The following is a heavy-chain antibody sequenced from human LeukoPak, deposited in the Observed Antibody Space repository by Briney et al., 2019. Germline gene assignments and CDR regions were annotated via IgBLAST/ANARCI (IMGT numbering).Heavy chain of an antibody. D-gene: IGHD3-22*01. Sequence: GSLRLSCTVSGFTVSSNSMSWVRQAPGKGLEWVSAISVSGGSTYYADSVKGRFTISRDNSKNTLYLQMNSLRVEDTAVYYCAKDARITMIGVVRGARPYYFDYWGQGTLVTVSS. CDR2: ISVSGGST. CDR3: AKDARITMIGVVRGARPYYFDY. V-gene: IGHV3-23*01. J-gene: IGHJ4*02. CDR1: GFTVSSNS.